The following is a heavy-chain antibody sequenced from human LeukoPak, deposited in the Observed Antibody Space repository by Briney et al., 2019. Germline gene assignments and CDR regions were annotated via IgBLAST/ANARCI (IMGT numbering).Heavy chain of an antibody. D-gene: IGHD2-15*01. Sequence: ASVTVSFKASGGTFSSYAISWVRQAPGQGLEWMGGIIPIFGTANYAQKFQGRVTITTDESTSTAYMELSSLGSEDTAVYYCAGVIAATRAFDIWGQGTMVTVSS. CDR1: GGTFSSYA. CDR2: IIPIFGTA. J-gene: IGHJ3*02. CDR3: AGVIAATRAFDI. V-gene: IGHV1-69*05.